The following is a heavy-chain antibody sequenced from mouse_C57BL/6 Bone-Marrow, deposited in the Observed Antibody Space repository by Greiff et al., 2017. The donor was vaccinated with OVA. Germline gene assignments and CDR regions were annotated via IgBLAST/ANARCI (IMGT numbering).Heavy chain of an antibody. J-gene: IGHJ4*01. CDR3: ARPASYDYDDAMDY. V-gene: IGHV1-72*01. D-gene: IGHD2-4*01. CDR2: IDPNSGGT. CDR1: GYTFTSYW. Sequence: QVQLQQSGAELVKPGASVKLSCKASGYTFTSYWMHWVKQRPGRGLEWIGRIDPNSGGTKYNEKFKSKATLTVDKPSSTAYMQLSSLSSEDSAVYYCARPASYDYDDAMDYWGQGTSVTVSS.